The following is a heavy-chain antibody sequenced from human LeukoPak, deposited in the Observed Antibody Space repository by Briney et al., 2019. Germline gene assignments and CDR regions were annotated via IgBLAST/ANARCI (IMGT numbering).Heavy chain of an antibody. CDR3: ETYYDYVWGSYRYTGFDY. Sequence: PGGSLRLSCAASGFTFSSYWMSWVRQAPGKGLEWVANIKQDGSNKYYADSVKGRFTISRDNSKNTLYLQMNSLRAEDTAVYYCETYYDYVWGSYRYTGFDYWGQGTLVTVSS. V-gene: IGHV3-7*01. J-gene: IGHJ4*02. CDR2: IKQDGSNK. D-gene: IGHD3-16*02. CDR1: GFTFSSYW.